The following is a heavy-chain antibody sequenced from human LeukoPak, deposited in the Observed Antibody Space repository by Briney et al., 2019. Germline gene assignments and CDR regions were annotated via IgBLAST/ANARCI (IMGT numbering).Heavy chain of an antibody. Sequence: AGGSLRLSCAASGFTFSSYSMNWVRQAPGKGLEWVSAISGSAVITFYADSVKGRFTISRDNSKNTLYLQMNSLRAEDTALYYCAKSRLSGINDAFDIWGQGTMVTVSS. CDR1: GFTFSSYS. J-gene: IGHJ3*02. D-gene: IGHD3-3*01. V-gene: IGHV3-23*01. CDR3: AKSRLSGINDAFDI. CDR2: ISGSAVIT.